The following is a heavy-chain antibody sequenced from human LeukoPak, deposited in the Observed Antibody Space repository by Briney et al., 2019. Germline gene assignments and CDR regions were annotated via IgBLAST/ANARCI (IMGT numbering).Heavy chain of an antibody. CDR2: INPSSGGT. J-gene: IGHJ6*02. V-gene: IGHV1-2*02. D-gene: IGHD3-9*01. CDR3: LKTTAYYYIVTGYYGDYYHGMDV. CDR1: GYTFTRYY. Sequence: ASVKVSCKASGYTFTRYYMHWVRQAPGQGLEWMGLINPSSGGTNYAQKFQGRLTMTRDTSISTVYMELSRLRSDDTAVYFLLKTTAYYYIVTGYYGDYYHGMDVWGQGTTVTVSS.